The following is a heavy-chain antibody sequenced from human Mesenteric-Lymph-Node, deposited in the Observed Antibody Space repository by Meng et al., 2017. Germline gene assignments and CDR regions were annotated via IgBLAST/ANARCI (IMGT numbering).Heavy chain of an antibody. CDR2: IYSSGST. D-gene: IGHD5-12*01. V-gene: IGHV4-30-4*01. CDR1: GGSISSGDYY. J-gene: IGHJ4*02. CDR3: AGDRRGVATVDY. Sequence: QVQRQESGPGLVKPSQTLDRTCTVSGGSISSGDYYWSGIRQPPGKGLEWIGYIYSSGSTYYNPSLKSRITISVDTSKNQFSLRLTSVTAADTAVYYCAGDRRGVATVDYWGQGTLVTVSS.